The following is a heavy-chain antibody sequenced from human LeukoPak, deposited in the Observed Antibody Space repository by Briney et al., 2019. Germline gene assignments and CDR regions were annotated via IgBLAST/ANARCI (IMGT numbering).Heavy chain of an antibody. CDR3: ARRYYDSSGYLTTFDY. CDR2: IYPGDSDT. CDR1: GYSFTSYW. V-gene: IGHV5-51*01. Sequence: GESLKISCKGSGYSFTSYWIGWVRQMPGKGLEWMGIIYPGDSDTRYSPSFQGQVTISADKSISTAYLQWSSLKASDTVMYYCARRYYDSSGYLTTFDYWGQGTLVTVSS. J-gene: IGHJ4*02. D-gene: IGHD3-22*01.